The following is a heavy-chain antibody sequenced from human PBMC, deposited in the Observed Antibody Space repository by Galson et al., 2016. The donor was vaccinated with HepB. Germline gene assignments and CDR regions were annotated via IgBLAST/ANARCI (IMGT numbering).Heavy chain of an antibody. CDR2: INPSGGST. D-gene: IGHD3-10*01. CDR1: GYTFTSSY. V-gene: IGHV1-46*01. CDR3: ARDHRAYHGGDWFDP. Sequence: SVKVSCKASGYTFTSSYMHWVRQAPGQGLEWMGVINPSGGSTTYAQRFQGRVTMTRDTSTSTVSMELSGLRSEDTAVYYCARDHRAYHGGDWFDPWGQGTLVTVSS. J-gene: IGHJ5*02.